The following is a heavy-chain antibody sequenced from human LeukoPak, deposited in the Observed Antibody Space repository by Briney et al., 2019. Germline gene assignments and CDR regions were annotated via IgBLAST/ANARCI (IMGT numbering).Heavy chain of an antibody. CDR1: GGSIINYY. D-gene: IGHD3-22*01. Sequence: PSETLSLTCTVSGGSIINYYWSWIRQSAGMGLEWVGRIYITGSTNYNPSLQSRLSMSVDTSKNQFSLRLTSVSAADTAVYYCARLKYYDSTGYSPGYYMDVWGKGITVTVSS. CDR3: ARLKYYDSTGYSPGYYMDV. J-gene: IGHJ6*03. V-gene: IGHV4-4*07. CDR2: IYITGST.